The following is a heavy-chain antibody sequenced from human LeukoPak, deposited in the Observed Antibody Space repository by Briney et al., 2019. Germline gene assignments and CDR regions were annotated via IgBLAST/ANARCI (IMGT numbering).Heavy chain of an antibody. Sequence: GGSLELSCAASGFTFSSYAMSWVRRAPGKGLEWVLAISGSGGSTYYADSGKGRFTISRDNSKNTLYLQMNSLRAEDTAVYYCANLSGVGATVDFDYWGQGTLVTVSS. CDR1: GFTFSSYA. CDR3: ANLSGVGATVDFDY. J-gene: IGHJ4*02. V-gene: IGHV3-23*01. D-gene: IGHD1-26*01. CDR2: ISGSGGST.